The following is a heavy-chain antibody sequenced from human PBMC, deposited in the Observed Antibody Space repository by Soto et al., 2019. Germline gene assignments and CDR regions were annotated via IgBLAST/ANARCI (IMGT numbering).Heavy chain of an antibody. V-gene: IGHV4-34*01. J-gene: IGHJ6*02. CDR3: ARVTGMDV. D-gene: IGHD2-21*02. CDR1: GGSFSGYY. Sequence: SETLSLTCAVCGGSFSGYYWSWIRQPPGKGLEWIGEINHSGSTNYNPSLKRRVTISVDTSKKQFSLNLSSVTAADTAVYYCARVTGMDVWGQGTTVTVSS. CDR2: INHSGST.